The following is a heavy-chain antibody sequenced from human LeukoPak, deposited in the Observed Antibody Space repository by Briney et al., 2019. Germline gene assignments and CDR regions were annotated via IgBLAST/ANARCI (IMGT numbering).Heavy chain of an antibody. J-gene: IGHJ6*04. Sequence: SVKVSCKASGGTFSSYAISWVRQAPGQGLEWMGGIIPIFGTANYAQKFQGRVTITADKSTSTAYMELSSLRSEDTAVYYCARDQGYCSGGSCYSREYDYCYGMDVWGKGTTVTVSS. CDR1: GGTFSSYA. V-gene: IGHV1-69*06. CDR3: ARDQGYCSGGSCYSREYDYCYGMDV. D-gene: IGHD2-15*01. CDR2: IIPIFGTA.